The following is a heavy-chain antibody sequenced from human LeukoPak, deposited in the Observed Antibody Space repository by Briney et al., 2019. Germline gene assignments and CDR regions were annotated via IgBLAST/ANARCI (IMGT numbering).Heavy chain of an antibody. Sequence: GGSLRLSCAASGFTFSSYSMNWVRQAPGKGLEWVSSISSSSSYIYYADSVKGRFTISRDNAKNSLYLQMNSLRAEDTAVYYCARDLKGKGYSGYDTVGYWGQGTLVTVSS. CDR2: ISSSSSYI. CDR3: ARDLKGKGYSGYDTVGY. CDR1: GFTFSSYS. J-gene: IGHJ4*02. V-gene: IGHV3-21*01. D-gene: IGHD5-12*01.